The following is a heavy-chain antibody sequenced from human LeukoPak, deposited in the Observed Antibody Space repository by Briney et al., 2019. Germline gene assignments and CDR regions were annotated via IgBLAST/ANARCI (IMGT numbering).Heavy chain of an antibody. Sequence: GASVKVSCKASGYTFTSYDINWVRQATGQGLEWMGWMNPNSGNTGYAQKFQGRVTITRNTSISTAYMELSSLRSEDTAVYYCARDCDGSGSFDYWGQGTLVTVSS. CDR3: ARDCDGSGSFDY. J-gene: IGHJ4*02. CDR1: GYTFTSYD. D-gene: IGHD3-10*01. CDR2: MNPNSGNT. V-gene: IGHV1-8*03.